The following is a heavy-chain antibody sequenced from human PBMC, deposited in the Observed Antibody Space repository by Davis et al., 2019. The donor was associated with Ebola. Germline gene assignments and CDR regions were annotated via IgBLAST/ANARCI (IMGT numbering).Heavy chain of an antibody. V-gene: IGHV3-23*01. J-gene: IGHJ5*02. CDR1: GFIFSSYV. Sequence: GGSLRLSCAASGFIFSSYVMSWVRQAPGKGLEWVSTLGTSADTYYAESVKGRFTISRDNSKNTLHLQMNSLRVEDTAIYYCANGNYDSSGYWGYWFDPWGQGTLVTVSS. D-gene: IGHD3-22*01. CDR2: LGTSADT. CDR3: ANGNYDSSGYWGYWFDP.